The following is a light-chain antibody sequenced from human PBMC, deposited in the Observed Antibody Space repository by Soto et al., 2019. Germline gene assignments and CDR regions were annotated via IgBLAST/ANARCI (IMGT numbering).Light chain of an antibody. CDR2: EGG. J-gene: IGLJ3*02. CDR3: CSYAGSSTLV. V-gene: IGLV2-23*01. Sequence: QSALTQPASVSGSPGQSITISCTGSSSDVGSYNLVSWYQQHPGKAPKVIIYEGGKRPSGVSNRFSGSKSGITAFLTISGLQAEDEADYYCCSYAGSSTLVFGGGTQLTVL. CDR1: SSDVGSYNL.